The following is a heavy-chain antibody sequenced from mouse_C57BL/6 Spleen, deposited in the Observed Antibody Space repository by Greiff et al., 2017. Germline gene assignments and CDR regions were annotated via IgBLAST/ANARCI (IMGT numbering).Heavy chain of an antibody. CDR3: ARSDYGNPYYLDY. Sequence: VQLQQSGAELVKPGASVKMSCKASGYTFTSYWITWVKQRPGQGLEWIGDIYPGSGSTNYNEKFKSKATLTVDTSSSTAYMQLSSLTSDDSAVYYCARSDYGNPYYLDYWGQGTTLTVSS. V-gene: IGHV1-55*01. CDR2: IYPGSGST. J-gene: IGHJ2*01. D-gene: IGHD2-1*01. CDR1: GYTFTSYW.